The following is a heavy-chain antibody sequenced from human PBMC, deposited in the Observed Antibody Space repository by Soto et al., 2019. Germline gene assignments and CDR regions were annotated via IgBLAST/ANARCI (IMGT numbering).Heavy chain of an antibody. CDR1: GGSISSGSYY. CDR2: IYYSGST. CDR3: ARAVGGDGYKYLRPYFDY. Sequence: TLSVTCTVSGGSISSGSYYCSWNRQPPGKGLEWIGYIYYSGSTNYNPSLKSRVTISVDTSKNQFSLKLSSVTAADTAVYYCARAVGGDGYKYLRPYFDYWGQGTLVTVSS. J-gene: IGHJ4*02. V-gene: IGHV4-61*01. D-gene: IGHD2-21*01.